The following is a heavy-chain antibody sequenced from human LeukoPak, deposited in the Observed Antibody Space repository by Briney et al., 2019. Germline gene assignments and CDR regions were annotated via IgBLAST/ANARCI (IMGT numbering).Heavy chain of an antibody. CDR1: GFTFSSYA. J-gene: IGHJ4*02. CDR3: AKDTQPDYYFDY. V-gene: IGHV3-30*04. CDR2: ISYDGSNK. Sequence: GGSLRLSCAASGFTFSSYAMHWVRQAPGKGLEWVAVISYDGSNKYYADSVKGRFTISRDNSKNTLYLQMNSLRAEDTAVYYCAKDTQPDYYFDYWGQGTLVTVSS. D-gene: IGHD1-14*01.